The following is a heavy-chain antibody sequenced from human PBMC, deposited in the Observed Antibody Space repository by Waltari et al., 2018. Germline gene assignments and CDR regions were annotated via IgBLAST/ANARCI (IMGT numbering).Heavy chain of an antibody. CDR3: ARQTTVTHQPWFDP. CDR1: GYSISSGYY. V-gene: IGHV4-38-2*01. D-gene: IGHD4-17*01. CDR2: IYHSGST. Sequence: QVQLQESGPGLVKPSETLSLTCAVSGYSISSGYYWGWIRQPPGKGLEWIGSIYHSGSTYYTPSRKSRVTISVDTSKNQFSLKLSSVTAADTAVYYCARQTTVTHQPWFDPWGQGTLVTVSS. J-gene: IGHJ5*02.